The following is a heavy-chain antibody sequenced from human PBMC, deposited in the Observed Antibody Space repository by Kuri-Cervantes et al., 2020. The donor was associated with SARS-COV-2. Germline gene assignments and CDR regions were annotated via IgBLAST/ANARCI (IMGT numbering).Heavy chain of an antibody. CDR2: IIPILGIA. V-gene: IGHV1-69*04. J-gene: IGHJ3*01. CDR1: GGTFSSYA. CDR3: ARATPSGPTTPGT. Sequence: SVKVSCKATGGTFSSYAISWVRQAPGQGLEWMGRIIPILGIANYAQKFQGRVTITADKSTSTAYMELSSLRSEDTAVYYCARATPSGPTTPGTWGQVTMVTVSS. D-gene: IGHD1-1*01.